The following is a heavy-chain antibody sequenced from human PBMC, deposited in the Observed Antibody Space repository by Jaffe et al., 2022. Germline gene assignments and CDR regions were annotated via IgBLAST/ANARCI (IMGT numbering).Heavy chain of an antibody. D-gene: IGHD6-19*01. CDR2: IYYSGST. J-gene: IGHJ5*02. Sequence: QLQLQESGPGLVKPSETLSLTCTVSGGSISSSSYYWGWIRQPPGKGLEWIGSIYYSGSTYYNPSLKSRVTISVDTSKNQFSLKLSSVTAADTAVYYCARHSPRRLIAVAGTAWFDPWGQGTLVTVSS. CDR1: GGSISSSSYY. CDR3: ARHSPRRLIAVAGTAWFDP. V-gene: IGHV4-39*01.